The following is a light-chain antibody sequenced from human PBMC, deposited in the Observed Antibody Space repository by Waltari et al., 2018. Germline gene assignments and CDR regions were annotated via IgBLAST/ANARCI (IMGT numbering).Light chain of an antibody. CDR3: QQYFDWPMYT. CDR2: GAS. Sequence: EIVMTQSPDTLSVSPGERATLSCRASQSVTTNLAWYQQNPGQAPRLLLYGASTRATGIPARFSGSGSVTDFTLTISSLQSEDFAVYYCQQYFDWPMYTFAQGTKLEIK. CDR1: QSVTTN. J-gene: IGKJ2*01. V-gene: IGKV3-15*01.